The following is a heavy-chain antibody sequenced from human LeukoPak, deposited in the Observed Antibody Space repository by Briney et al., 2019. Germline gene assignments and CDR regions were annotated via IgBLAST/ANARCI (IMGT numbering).Heavy chain of an antibody. J-gene: IGHJ6*02. D-gene: IGHD3-3*01. CDR1: GHSFTSYW. CDR3: ASTYYDFWSGYPYYYGMDV. V-gene: IGHV5-51*01. CDR2: IYPGDSDT. Sequence: GESLKISCKGSGHSFTSYWIGWVRQMPGKSLEWMGIIYPGDSDTRYSPSFQGQVTISADKSISTAYLQWSSLKASDTAMYYCASTYYDFWSGYPYYYGMDVWGQGTTVTVSS.